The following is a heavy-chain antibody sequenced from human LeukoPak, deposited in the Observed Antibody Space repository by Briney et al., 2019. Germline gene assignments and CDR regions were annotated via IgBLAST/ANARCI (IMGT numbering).Heavy chain of an antibody. J-gene: IGHJ4*02. V-gene: IGHV4-38-2*02. CDR2: ISHSGIT. CDR3: ARELPGRVDGRYYFDY. Sequence: SETLSLTCTVSGNSFSSGYSWGWIRQPPGKGPEWIASISHSGITYYNPSLKSRVTISVDTSKNQFSLKLSSVTAADTAVYYCARELPGRVDGRYYFDYWGQGTLVTVSS. D-gene: IGHD5-24*01. CDR1: GNSFSSGYS.